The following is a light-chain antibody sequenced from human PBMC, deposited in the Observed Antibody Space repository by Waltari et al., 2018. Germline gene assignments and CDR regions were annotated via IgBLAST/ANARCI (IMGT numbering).Light chain of an antibody. CDR3: QLRDNWPPYT. CDR1: QSINKL. J-gene: IGKJ2*01. V-gene: IGKV3-11*01. CDR2: DAS. Sequence: EIVLTQSPATLSLSPGPRATPPCRASQSINKLLAWYQQKPGQPPRLLIADASSRATGIPARFSGSGSGTDFTLTISRLEPEDFAIYYCQLRDNWPPYTFGQGTKLEIK.